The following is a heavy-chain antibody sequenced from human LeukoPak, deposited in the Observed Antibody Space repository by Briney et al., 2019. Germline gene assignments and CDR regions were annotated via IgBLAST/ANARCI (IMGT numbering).Heavy chain of an antibody. J-gene: IGHJ5*02. CDR2: IYYSGST. V-gene: IGHV4-59*01. Sequence: SETLSLTCTVSGGSISSYYWSWIRQPPGKGLEWIGYIYYSGSTNYNPSLKSRVNISVDTSKNQFSLKLSSVTAPDTAVYYCARAGIVVVPAAITWFDPWGQGTLVTVSS. CDR1: GGSISSYY. D-gene: IGHD2-2*02. CDR3: ARAGIVVVPAAITWFDP.